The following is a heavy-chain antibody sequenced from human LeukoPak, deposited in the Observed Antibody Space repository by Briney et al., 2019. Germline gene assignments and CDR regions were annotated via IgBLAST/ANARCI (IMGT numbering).Heavy chain of an antibody. CDR2: IYHSGST. V-gene: IGHV4-30-2*01. CDR1: GGSISSGGYS. J-gene: IGHJ4*02. CDR3: ARVAGVYCSSTSCYAGAPYYFDY. Sequence: SETLSLTCAVSGGSISSGGYSWSWIRQPPGKGLEWIGYIYHSGSTYYNPSLKSRVTISVDRSKNQFSLELSSVTAADTAVYYCARVAGVYCSSTSCYAGAPYYFDYWGQGTLVTVSS. D-gene: IGHD2-2*01.